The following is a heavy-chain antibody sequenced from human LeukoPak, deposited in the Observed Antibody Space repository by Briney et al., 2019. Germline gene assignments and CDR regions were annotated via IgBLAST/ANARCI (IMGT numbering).Heavy chain of an antibody. J-gene: IGHJ4*02. CDR3: AREPAHPADY. D-gene: IGHD1-14*01. CDR2: INPNSGGT. V-gene: IGHV1-2*02. CDR1: GYTFIGYY. Sequence: ASVKVSCKASGYTFIGYYMHWVRQAPGQGLEYMGWINPNSGGTDYAQKFQGRVTMTRDTSINTAYMELSRLTSDDTAVYYCAREPAHPADYWGQGTLVTVSS.